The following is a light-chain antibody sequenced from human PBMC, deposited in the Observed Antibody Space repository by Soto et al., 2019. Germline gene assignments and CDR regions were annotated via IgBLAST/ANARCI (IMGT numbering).Light chain of an antibody. V-gene: IGKV2-30*01. CDR2: TVG. CDR3: MQGTHWPPDT. Sequence: DVVMTQSPLSLPVTLGQPASISCRSSQSLVFSDGNTYLSWIQQRPGQSPRRLIYTVGNRDSGVPARFSGIGSGTAFTLKISRVEAEDVGVYYCMQGTHWPPDTFGQGTKLEIK. J-gene: IGKJ2*01. CDR1: QSLVFSDGNTY.